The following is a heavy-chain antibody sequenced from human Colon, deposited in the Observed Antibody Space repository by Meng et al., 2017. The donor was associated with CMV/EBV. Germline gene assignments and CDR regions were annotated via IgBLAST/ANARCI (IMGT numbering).Heavy chain of an antibody. CDR2: IYYSGTA. Sequence: SETLSLTCNVSNGSISSTTYYWTWVRQHPGKGLEWVGYIYYSGTAYHNPSLKSRLTISLDTSKNQFSLQLNSVTPEDTAVYYCARVALWLGGIKYYGMDVWGQGTTVTVSS. J-gene: IGHJ6*02. V-gene: IGHV4-31*03. CDR1: NGSISSTTYY. D-gene: IGHD3-10*01. CDR3: ARVALWLGGIKYYGMDV.